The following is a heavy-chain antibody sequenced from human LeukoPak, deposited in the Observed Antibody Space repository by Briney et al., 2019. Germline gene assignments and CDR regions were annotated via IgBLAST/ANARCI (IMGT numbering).Heavy chain of an antibody. D-gene: IGHD6-19*01. CDR3: ARQYSSGWYYYFDY. CDR2: ISAYNGNT. V-gene: IGHV1-18*01. J-gene: IGHJ4*02. Sequence: ASVKVSCKASGYTFTSYGISWVRQAPGQGLEWMGWISAYNGNTNYAQKLQGRVTMTTDTSTSTAYMELRSLRSDDTAVYCCARQYSSGWYYYFDYWGQGTLVTVSS. CDR1: GYTFTSYG.